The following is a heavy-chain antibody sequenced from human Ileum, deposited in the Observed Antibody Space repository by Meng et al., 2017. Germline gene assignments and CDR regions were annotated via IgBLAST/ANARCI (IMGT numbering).Heavy chain of an antibody. J-gene: IGHJ4*02. D-gene: IGHD6-6*01. CDR1: GGSFSGYY. CDR2: ISHSGST. CDR3: ARGGVAARLGT. Sequence: QVELTQWGAGLLKPSETLFRTLAANGGSFSGYYWSWIRQPPGKGLEWIGEISHSGSTHYNPSLKSRLTISVDTSNNQFSLKLNSVTAADTAVYYCARGGVAARLGTWGQGALVTVSS. V-gene: IGHV4-34*02.